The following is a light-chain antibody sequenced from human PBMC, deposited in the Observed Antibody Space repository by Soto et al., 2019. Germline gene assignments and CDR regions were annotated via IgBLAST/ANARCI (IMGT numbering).Light chain of an antibody. CDR3: QQYNNWPRT. V-gene: IGKV3-15*01. J-gene: IGKJ1*01. Sequence: EIVLTQSPGALSLSPGERPTLSCRASQSVSIHLAWYQQKPGQAPRLLIHGATTRATGIPARFSGTGSGTEFTLTISSLQSEDFAVYYCQQYNNWPRTFGQGTKVDIK. CDR1: QSVSIH. CDR2: GAT.